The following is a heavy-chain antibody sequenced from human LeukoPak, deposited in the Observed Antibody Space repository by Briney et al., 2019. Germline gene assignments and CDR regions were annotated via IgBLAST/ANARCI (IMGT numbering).Heavy chain of an antibody. D-gene: IGHD1-26*01. J-gene: IGHJ4*02. CDR2: INHSGSTS. Sequence: PSETLSLTCAVYGESFSGYFWNWIRQPPGKGLEWIGEINHSGSTSNHNPSLKSRVTISLDTSKNQFSLKLSTVTAADTAVYYCAREGRENDGSGYFDYWGQGTLVPVSS. CDR1: GESFSGYF. V-gene: IGHV4-34*01. CDR3: AREGRENDGSGYFDY.